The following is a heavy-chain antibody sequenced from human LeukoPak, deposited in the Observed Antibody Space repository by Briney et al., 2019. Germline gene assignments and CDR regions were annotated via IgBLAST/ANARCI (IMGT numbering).Heavy chain of an antibody. D-gene: IGHD3-22*01. CDR3: ARRQYYDSRGDFDY. CDR1: GGSISSYY. V-gene: IGHV4-4*07. CDR2: IYTSGST. J-gene: IGHJ4*02. Sequence: PSETLSLTCTVSGGSISSYYWSWIRQPAGKGLEWIGRIYTSGSTNYNPSLKSRVTISVDTSKNQFSLKLSSVTAADTAVYYCARRQYYDSRGDFDYWGQGTLLTVSA.